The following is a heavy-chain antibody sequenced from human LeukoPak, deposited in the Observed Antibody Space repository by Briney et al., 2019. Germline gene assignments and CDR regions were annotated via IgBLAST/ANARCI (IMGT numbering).Heavy chain of an antibody. CDR2: INPNSGGT. D-gene: IGHD1-26*01. CDR1: GYTFTGYY. CDR3: ARDPWGIVGAPRPDY. J-gene: IGHJ4*02. V-gene: IGHV1-2*02. Sequence: GASVKVSCKASGYTFTGYYMHWVRQAPGQGLEWMGWINPNSGGTNYAQKFQGRVTMTRDTSISTAYMELSRLRSDDTAVYYCARDPWGIVGAPRPDYWGQGTLVTVSS.